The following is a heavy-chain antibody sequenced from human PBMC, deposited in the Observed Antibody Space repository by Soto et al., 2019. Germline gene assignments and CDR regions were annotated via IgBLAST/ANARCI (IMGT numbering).Heavy chain of an antibody. Sequence: QVQLVQSGAEVKKPGASVKVSCKASGYTFNTYGFTCVLQAPGKGIEGTGWIGAHTGDTNYVHKVQGRDTMTTETSTTTSYMERRTLTAYDTAMDYCARDWGGAEGFNPGAQGTLVTVAS. D-gene: IGHD3-10*01. CDR1: GYTFNTYG. CDR2: IGAHTGDT. CDR3: ARDWGGAEGFNP. J-gene: IGHJ4*02. V-gene: IGHV1-18*01.